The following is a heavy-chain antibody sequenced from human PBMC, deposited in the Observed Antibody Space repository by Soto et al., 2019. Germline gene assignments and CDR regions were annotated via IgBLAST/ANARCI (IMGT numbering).Heavy chain of an antibody. CDR1: GFTVSSNY. J-gene: IGHJ6*02. CDR3: ARFGGGDYYYGMDV. V-gene: IGHV3-53*01. CDR2: IYSGGST. Sequence: EVQLVESGGGLIQPGGSLRLSCAASGFTVSSNYMSWVRQAPGKGLEWVSVIYSGGSTYYADSVKGRFTISRDNSTNTLYLKMNSLRAEDTAVYHCARFGGGDYYYGMDVSGQGTTVTVSS. D-gene: IGHD3-10*01.